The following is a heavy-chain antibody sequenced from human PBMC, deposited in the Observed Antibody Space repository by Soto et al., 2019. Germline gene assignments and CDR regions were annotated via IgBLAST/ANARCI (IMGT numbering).Heavy chain of an antibody. CDR2: ISYDGSNK. D-gene: IGHD6-19*01. CDR1: GFTFSSYG. Sequence: QVQLVESGGGVVQPGRSLRLSCAASGFTFSSYGMHWVRQAPGKGLEWVAVISYDGSNKYYADSVKGRFTISRDNSKKTRFLKMNGLRVEDTAVYYCGKDPPRIAVAGYFDYWGQGTLVTVSS. V-gene: IGHV3-30*18. J-gene: IGHJ4*02. CDR3: GKDPPRIAVAGYFDY.